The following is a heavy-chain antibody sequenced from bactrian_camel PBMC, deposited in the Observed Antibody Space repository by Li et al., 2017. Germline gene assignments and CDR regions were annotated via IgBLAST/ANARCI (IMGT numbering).Heavy chain of an antibody. CDR3: AARLQLSCGNWAYKTWD. Sequence: HVQLVESGGGSVQAGGSLTLSCSTSGLTRSAYCLAWFRQAPGKEREGVAIIGTAGGTTYYADSVRGRFTVAQGVRKYSTTLQMNDLKPDDTARYYCAARLQLSCGNWAYKTWDWGQGTQVTVS. D-gene: IGHD7*01. J-gene: IGHJ4*01. CDR2: IGTAGGTT. CDR1: GLTRSAYC. V-gene: IGHV3-3*01.